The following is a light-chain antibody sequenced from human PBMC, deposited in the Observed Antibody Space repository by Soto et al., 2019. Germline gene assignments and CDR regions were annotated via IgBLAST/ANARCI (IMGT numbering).Light chain of an antibody. CDR2: GAS. CDR3: QQYGSSPPYT. V-gene: IGKV3-20*01. CDR1: QSVGSNY. J-gene: IGKJ2*01. Sequence: EIVLTQSPGTLSLSPGERATLSCTASQSVGSNYLAWYQQKPGQAPRLLIYGASSRASGIPDRFSGSGSGTDFTLTISRLEPEDFAVYYCQQYGSSPPYTFGQGTKLEI.